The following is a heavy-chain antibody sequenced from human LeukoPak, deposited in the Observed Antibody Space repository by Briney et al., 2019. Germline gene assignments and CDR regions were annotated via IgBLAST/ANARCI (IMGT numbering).Heavy chain of an antibody. Sequence: SETLSLTCTVSGDSISPYYWSWIRQSAGKGLEWIGRIYTRGSTNYNPSLKSRVTMSGDTSKNQFSLKLSSVTAADTAVYYCARELGARLSGLVDYWGQGTLVTVSS. CDR3: ARELGARLSGLVDY. CDR1: GDSISPYY. CDR2: IYTRGST. D-gene: IGHD1-26*01. J-gene: IGHJ4*02. V-gene: IGHV4-4*07.